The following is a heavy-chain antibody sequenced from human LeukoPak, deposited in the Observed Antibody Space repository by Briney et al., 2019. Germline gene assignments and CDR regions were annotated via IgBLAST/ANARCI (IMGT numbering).Heavy chain of an antibody. Sequence: ASVRVSCKASGYTFTGNFMHWVRQAPGQGLEWMGRINPNSGGTNYAQKFQGRVTMTRDTSISTAYMELSRLRSDDTAVYYCARVSIRPFDYWGQGTLVTVSS. CDR3: ARVSIRPFDY. CDR1: GYTFTGNF. J-gene: IGHJ4*02. D-gene: IGHD3-16*01. CDR2: INPNSGGT. V-gene: IGHV1-2*06.